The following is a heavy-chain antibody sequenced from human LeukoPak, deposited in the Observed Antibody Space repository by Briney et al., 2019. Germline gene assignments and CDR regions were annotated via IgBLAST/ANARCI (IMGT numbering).Heavy chain of an antibody. CDR2: IYAGGST. D-gene: IGHD2-15*01. Sequence: GGSLRLSCAASGFTFSSYAMHWIRQAPGRGLEWVSFIYAGGSTYYADSVRGRFIMSRDNSKNTVYLQMNSLRAEDTAVYYCARRAGSYSHSYDYWGQGTLVTVSS. V-gene: IGHV3-53*01. CDR3: ARRAGSYSHSYDY. CDR1: GFTFSSYA. J-gene: IGHJ4*02.